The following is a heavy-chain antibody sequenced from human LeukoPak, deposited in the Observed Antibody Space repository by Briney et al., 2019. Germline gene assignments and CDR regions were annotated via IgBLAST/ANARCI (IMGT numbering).Heavy chain of an antibody. CDR1: GGSISSYY. J-gene: IGHJ4*02. CDR3: ARVFTQLWFFHY. Sequence: SETLSLTCTVSGGSISSYYWSWIRQPPGKGLEWIGYIYYSGSTYYNPSLKSRVTISVDTSKNQFSLKLSSVTAADTAVYYCARVFTQLWFFHYWGQGTLVTVSS. V-gene: IGHV4-59*12. CDR2: IYYSGST. D-gene: IGHD5-18*01.